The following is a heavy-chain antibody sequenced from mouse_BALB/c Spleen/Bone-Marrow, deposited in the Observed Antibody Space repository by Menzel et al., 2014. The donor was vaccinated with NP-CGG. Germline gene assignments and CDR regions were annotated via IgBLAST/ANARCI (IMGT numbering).Heavy chain of an antibody. CDR2: INPGSGGT. V-gene: IGHV1-54*01. CDR3: AIRDYAIAY. CDR1: GYAFTNYL. Sequence: QVQLQQPGAELVRPGTSVKVSCKASGYAFTNYLIEWVKQRPGQGLEWIGVINPGSGGTNYNEKFKGKATQTADKSSSTAYMQHSSLTSDDSAVYFCAIRDYAIAYWGQGTLVTVSA. J-gene: IGHJ3*01. D-gene: IGHD1-1*01.